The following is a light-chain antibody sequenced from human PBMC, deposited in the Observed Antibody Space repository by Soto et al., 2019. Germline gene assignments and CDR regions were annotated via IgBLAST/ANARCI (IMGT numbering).Light chain of an antibody. CDR3: QQYGSGPLT. V-gene: IGKV1-6*01. Sequence: TQSPATLSSSVGERVIITCRASQAIRNELGWYQQKPGKPPRLLIYAASMIQSGIPDRFSGSGSGTDFTLTISSLEPEDFAAYYCQQYGSGPLTFGGGTKVDIK. CDR2: AAS. CDR1: QAIRNE. J-gene: IGKJ4*01.